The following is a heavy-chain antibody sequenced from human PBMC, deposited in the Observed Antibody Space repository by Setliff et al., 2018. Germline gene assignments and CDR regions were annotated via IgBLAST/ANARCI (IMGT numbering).Heavy chain of an antibody. CDR1: GGSISSSSYY. CDR3: ARGSYRTSNWFDP. J-gene: IGHJ5*02. V-gene: IGHV4-39*07. D-gene: IGHD4-4*01. Sequence: PSETLSLTCTVSGGSISSSSYYWGWIRQPPGKGLEWIGSIYYSGSTYYDPSLKSRVTISVDTSKNQFSLKLSSVTAADTAVYYCARGSYRTSNWFDPWGQGTLVTVSS. CDR2: IYYSGST.